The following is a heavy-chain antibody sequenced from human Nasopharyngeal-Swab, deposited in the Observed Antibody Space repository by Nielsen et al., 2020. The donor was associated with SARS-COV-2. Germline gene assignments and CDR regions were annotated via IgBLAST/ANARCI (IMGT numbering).Heavy chain of an antibody. Sequence: SVKVSCKASGGTFSNYAINWLRHVPGQGLEWMGGIIPIFGTANYAQKFQGRVTITADESTSTAYMELSSLRSEDTAVYYCARWDDVDTAMAFDYWGQGTLVTVSS. CDR2: IIPIFGTA. CDR3: ARWDDVDTAMAFDY. J-gene: IGHJ4*02. D-gene: IGHD5-18*01. V-gene: IGHV1-69*13. CDR1: GGTFSNYA.